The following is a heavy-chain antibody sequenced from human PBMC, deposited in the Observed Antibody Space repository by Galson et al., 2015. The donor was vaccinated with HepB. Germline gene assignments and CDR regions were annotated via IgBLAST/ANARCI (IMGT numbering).Heavy chain of an antibody. V-gene: IGHV1-3*01. J-gene: IGHJ4*02. CDR3: ARRYFDWLPFDY. CDR2: INAGNGNT. D-gene: IGHD3-9*01. Sequence: SVKVSCKASGYTFTSYAMHWVRQAPGQRLEWMGWINAGNGNTKYSQKFQGRVTITRDTSASTAYMELSSLRSEDTAVYYCARRYFDWLPFDYWGQGTLVTVSS. CDR1: GYTFTSYA.